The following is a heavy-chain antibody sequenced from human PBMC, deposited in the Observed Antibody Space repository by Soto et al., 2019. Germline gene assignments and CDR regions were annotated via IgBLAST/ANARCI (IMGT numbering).Heavy chain of an antibody. D-gene: IGHD2-2*01. CDR2: INPNSGGT. Sequence: QVQLVQSGAEVKKPGASVKVSCKASGYTFTGYYMHWVRQAPGQGLEWMGWINPNSGGTNYAQKFQGWVTMTRDTSISPAYMELSRLRSDDTAVYYCARVRRREGIVVVPAVGAFDIWGQGTMVTVSS. CDR1: GYTFTGYY. J-gene: IGHJ3*02. CDR3: ARVRRREGIVVVPAVGAFDI. V-gene: IGHV1-2*04.